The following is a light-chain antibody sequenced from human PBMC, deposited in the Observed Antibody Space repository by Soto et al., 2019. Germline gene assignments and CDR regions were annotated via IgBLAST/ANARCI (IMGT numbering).Light chain of an antibody. Sequence: DIQMTQSPSSLSASVGDRFTITCRASQSIDSYLNWYQQKPGKAPKLLITAASGLQSGVPSRFSGSGFGTDFTLTISSLQPEDFATYYCQQSYSTQITFGQGTRLEIK. CDR3: QQSYSTQIT. CDR1: QSIDSY. J-gene: IGKJ5*01. V-gene: IGKV1-39*01. CDR2: AAS.